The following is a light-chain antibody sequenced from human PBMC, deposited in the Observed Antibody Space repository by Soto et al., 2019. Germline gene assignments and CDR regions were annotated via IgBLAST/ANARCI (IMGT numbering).Light chain of an antibody. J-gene: IGKJ3*01. CDR1: QSISSY. V-gene: IGKV1-39*01. CDR3: QQSYSTPFT. CDR2: AAS. Sequence: DIQMSQSRCSLSASVGDRVTITCRASQSISSYLNWYQQKPGKAPKLLIYAASSLQSGVPSRFSGSGSGTDFTLTISSLQPEDFASYYCQQSYSTPFTFGPGTKVDIK.